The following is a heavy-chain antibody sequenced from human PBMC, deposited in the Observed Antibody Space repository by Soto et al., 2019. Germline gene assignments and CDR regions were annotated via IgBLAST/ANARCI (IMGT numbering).Heavy chain of an antibody. J-gene: IGHJ5*02. CDR2: IKQDGSEK. CDR1: GFTFSSYR. CDR3: ARDRGGSYNVWFDP. D-gene: IGHD1-26*01. Sequence: GGVLRLSCAASGFTFSSYRMSWVRQAPGKGLEWVANIKQDGSEKYYVDSVKGRFTISRDNAKNSLYLQMNSLRAEDTAVYYCARDRGGSYNVWFDPWGQGTLVTVSS. V-gene: IGHV3-7*03.